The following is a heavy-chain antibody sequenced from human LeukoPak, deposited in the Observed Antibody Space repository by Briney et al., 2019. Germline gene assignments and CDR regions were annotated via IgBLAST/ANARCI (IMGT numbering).Heavy chain of an antibody. CDR2: IYYSGST. D-gene: IGHD3-22*01. CDR1: GYSISSGYY. CDR3: ARARITMIVVVITEYYFDY. J-gene: IGHJ4*02. Sequence: PSETLSLTCTVSGYSISSGYYWGWIRQPPGKGLEWIGSIYYSGSTYYNPSLKSRVTISVDTSKNQFSLKLSSVTAADTAVYYCARARITMIVVVITEYYFDYWGQGTLVTVSS. V-gene: IGHV4-38-2*02.